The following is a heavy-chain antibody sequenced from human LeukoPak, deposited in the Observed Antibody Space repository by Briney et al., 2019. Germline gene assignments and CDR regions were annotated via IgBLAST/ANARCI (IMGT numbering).Heavy chain of an antibody. J-gene: IGHJ3*02. CDR1: GGTFSSYA. Sequence: SVKVSCKASGGTFSSYAISWVRQAPGQGLEWMGRIIPILGIANYAQKFQGRVTITADKSTSTAYMELSSLRSEDTAVYYCARFASGSRGDAFDIWGQGTMVTVSS. CDR3: ARFASGSRGDAFDI. CDR2: IIPILGIA. D-gene: IGHD6-13*01. V-gene: IGHV1-69*04.